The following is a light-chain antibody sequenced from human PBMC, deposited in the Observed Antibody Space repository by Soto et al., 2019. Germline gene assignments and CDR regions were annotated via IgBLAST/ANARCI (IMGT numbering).Light chain of an antibody. CDR2: EVS. J-gene: IGLJ1*01. Sequence: QSVLTQPASVSGSPGQSITISCTGTSSDVGGYNYVSWYQQHPGKAPKLMIYEVSYRPSGVSNRFSGSKSGNTASLTITGLQAEDEADYYCSSYTSSSTPHYVFGTGTKVTVL. CDR1: SSDVGGYNY. V-gene: IGLV2-14*01. CDR3: SSYTSSSTPHYV.